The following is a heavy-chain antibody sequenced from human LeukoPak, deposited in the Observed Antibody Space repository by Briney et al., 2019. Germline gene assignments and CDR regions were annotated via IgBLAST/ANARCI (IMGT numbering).Heavy chain of an antibody. Sequence: KPGESLKISCKHSEYSFPNYCIGWVRQMPGKGLEWMGIIYPDDSDTRYSPSFQGQVTISADKSISTAYLQWSSLKASDTAMYYCARGAVDYGVYFLDGPWGQGTLVTVSS. V-gene: IGHV5-51*03. J-gene: IGHJ5*02. CDR3: ARGAVDYGVYFLDGP. D-gene: IGHD4-17*01. CDR1: EYSFPNYC. CDR2: IYPDDSDT.